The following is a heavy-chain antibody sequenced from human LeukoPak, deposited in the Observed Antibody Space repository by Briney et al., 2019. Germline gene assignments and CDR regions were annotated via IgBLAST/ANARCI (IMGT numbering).Heavy chain of an antibody. J-gene: IGHJ4*02. V-gene: IGHV4-39*07. D-gene: IGHD4-17*01. Sequence: PSETLSLTCTVTGGSIRSSSHDWGWIRQPPGKGLEWIGSIYYSGSTYYNPSLKSRVTISVDTSKNQFSLKLSSVTAADTAVYYCARVRTVWGQGSLVTVSS. CDR3: ARVRTV. CDR2: IYYSGST. CDR1: GGSIRSSSHD.